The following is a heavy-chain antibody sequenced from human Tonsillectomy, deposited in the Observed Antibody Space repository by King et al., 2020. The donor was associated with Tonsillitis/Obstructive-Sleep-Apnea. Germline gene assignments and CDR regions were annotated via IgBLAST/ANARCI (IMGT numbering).Heavy chain of an antibody. CDR3: VRAVDIVATRDY. Sequence: VQLVESGGGLVQPGGSLRLSCAASGFTFSSYWMHWVRQAPGKGLVWVSRINSDGSSTSYADSVKGRFTISRDNPKNTLYLQMNSLRAEDTAVYYCVRAVDIVATRDYWGQGTLVTVSS. V-gene: IGHV3-74*01. CDR2: INSDGSST. J-gene: IGHJ4*02. D-gene: IGHD5-12*01. CDR1: GFTFSSYW.